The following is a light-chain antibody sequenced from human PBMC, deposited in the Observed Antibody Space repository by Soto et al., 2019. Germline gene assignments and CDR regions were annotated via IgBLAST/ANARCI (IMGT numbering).Light chain of an antibody. Sequence: DIQMTQSPSTLSASVGDRVTITCRASQSISSWLAWYQQKPGKAPKLLIYDASSLESGVPSRFSGSGSGTEFTLTISSLQADDFATYYCQQYNSYSPCTFGQGTKVEIK. CDR1: QSISSW. V-gene: IGKV1-5*01. J-gene: IGKJ1*01. CDR3: QQYNSYSPCT. CDR2: DAS.